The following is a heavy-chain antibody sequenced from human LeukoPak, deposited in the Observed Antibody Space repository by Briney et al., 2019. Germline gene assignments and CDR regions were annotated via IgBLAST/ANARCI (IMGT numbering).Heavy chain of an antibody. Sequence: SETLSLTCAVYGGSFNGYYWSWIRQPPGKGLEWIGEINHSGSTNYNPSLKSRVTISVDTSKNQFSLKLSSVTAADTAVYYCARGSGSYGAFDIWGQGTMVTVPS. CDR1: GGSFNGYY. V-gene: IGHV4-34*01. J-gene: IGHJ3*02. CDR2: INHSGST. D-gene: IGHD1-26*01. CDR3: ARGSGSYGAFDI.